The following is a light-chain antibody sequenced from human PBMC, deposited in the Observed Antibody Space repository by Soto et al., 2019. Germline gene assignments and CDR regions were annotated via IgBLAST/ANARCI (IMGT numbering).Light chain of an antibody. CDR1: QSVAANY. CDR2: GAS. V-gene: IGKV3-20*01. CDR3: HQYGTAPLT. J-gene: IGKJ3*01. Sequence: EVVLTQSPGTLSLSPGERATLSCRASQSVAANYLAWYQQKRGQAPRLLIYGASSRATGIPDRFSGSGSGTEFTLIIIRLEPEDFSVYYCHQYGTAPLTFGPGTKVDIK.